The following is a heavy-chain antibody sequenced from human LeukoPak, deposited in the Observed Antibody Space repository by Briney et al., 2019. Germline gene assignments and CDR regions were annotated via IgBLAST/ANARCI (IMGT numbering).Heavy chain of an antibody. CDR1: GYTFTSYY. J-gene: IGHJ4*02. V-gene: IGHV1-46*01. CDR3: ARERLLWFGEFDY. CDR2: INPSGGST. D-gene: IGHD3-10*01. Sequence: ASVKVSCKASGYTFTSYYMHWVRQAPGQGLEWMGIINPSGGSTSYAQKFQGRVTMTRDTSTSTVYMELNSLRAEDTAVYYCARERLLWFGEFDYWGQGTLVTVSS.